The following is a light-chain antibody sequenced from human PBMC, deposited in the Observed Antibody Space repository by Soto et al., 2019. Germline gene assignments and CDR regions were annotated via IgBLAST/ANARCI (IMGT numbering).Light chain of an antibody. CDR1: SSDVGTYDF. J-gene: IGLJ1*01. Sequence: QSALTQPLSVSGSPGQSVTISRTGTSSDVGTYDFVSWYQQHPGKAPRLMIFDVSERPSGVPDRFSGSKSGNTASLTISGLQAEDEADYYCCLYAVTFYVFGTGTKATVL. V-gene: IGLV2-11*01. CDR2: DVS. CDR3: CLYAVTFYV.